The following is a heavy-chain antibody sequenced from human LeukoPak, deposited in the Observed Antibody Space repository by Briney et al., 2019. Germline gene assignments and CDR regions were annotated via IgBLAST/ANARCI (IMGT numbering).Heavy chain of an antibody. CDR2: IITVGAVT. CDR3: ATKKWLTPPPDT. J-gene: IGHJ5*02. V-gene: IGHV3-74*01. Sequence: GGPLRLSCAPSRFTFSKYLMLWVPQALGKRLESVSRIITVGAVTTYADSLRGGYTASTDNAPKTMFFQKNTVRDENTAVYYCATKKWLTPPPDTWGQGTPVTVSS. D-gene: IGHD6-19*01. CDR1: RFTFSKYL.